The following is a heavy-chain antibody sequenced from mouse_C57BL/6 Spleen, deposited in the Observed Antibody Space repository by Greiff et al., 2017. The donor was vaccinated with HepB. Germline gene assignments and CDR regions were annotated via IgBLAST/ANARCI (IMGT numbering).Heavy chain of an antibody. V-gene: IGHV3-6*01. J-gene: IGHJ4*01. CDR1: GYSITSGYY. Sequence: ESGPGLVKPSQSLSLTCSVTGYSITSGYYWNWIRQFPGNKLEWMGYISYDGSNNYNPSLKNRISITRDTSKNQFFLKLNSVTTEDTATYYCARSITTARGAMDYWGQGTSVTVSS. CDR2: ISYDGSN. CDR3: ARSITTARGAMDY. D-gene: IGHD1-1*01.